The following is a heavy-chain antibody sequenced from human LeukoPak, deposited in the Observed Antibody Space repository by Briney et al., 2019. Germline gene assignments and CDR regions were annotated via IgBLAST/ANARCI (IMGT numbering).Heavy chain of an antibody. V-gene: IGHV1-2*02. CDR3: ASATTYCGADCYPLDAFDI. D-gene: IGHD2-21*02. CDR2: INPNSVGT. CDR1: GYTFTGYY. J-gene: IGHJ3*02. Sequence: ASVKVSCKASGYTFTGYYMHWVRQAPGQGLEWMGWINPNSVGTNYAQKFLGRITMTRDTSISTAYMELSRLISDDTAVYYCASATTYCGADCYPLDAFDIWGQGTMVTVSS.